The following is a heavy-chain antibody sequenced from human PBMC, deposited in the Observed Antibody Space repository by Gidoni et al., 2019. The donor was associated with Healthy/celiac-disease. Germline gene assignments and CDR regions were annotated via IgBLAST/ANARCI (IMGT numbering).Heavy chain of an antibody. J-gene: IGHJ4*02. D-gene: IGHD5-18*01. CDR2: IYPGDSDT. CDR3: ARLRDTALNY. Sequence: EVQLVQSGAEVKKPGDSLKIPCKASGYNFNNYWIGWVRQMPGKGLEWMGIIYPGDSDTRYSPSFQGQVTISADKSISTAYLQWNSLKASDTAMYYCARLRDTALNYWGQGTLVTVSS. V-gene: IGHV5-51*01. CDR1: GYNFNNYW.